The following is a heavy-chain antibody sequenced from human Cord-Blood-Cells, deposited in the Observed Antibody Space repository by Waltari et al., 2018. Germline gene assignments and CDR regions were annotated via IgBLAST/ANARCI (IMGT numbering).Heavy chain of an antibody. CDR3: AVPRVSSSSHFDY. V-gene: IGHV1-69*12. CDR2: IIPIFSTA. J-gene: IGHJ4*02. Sequence: QVQLVQSGAEVKKPGSSVKVSCKASGGTFSSYAISWVRQAPGQGLEWMGGIIPIFSTATYEQKFQGRVTITADESTSTAYMELSSLRSEDTAVYYCAVPRVSSSSHFDYWGQGTLVTVSS. CDR1: GGTFSSYA. D-gene: IGHD6-6*01.